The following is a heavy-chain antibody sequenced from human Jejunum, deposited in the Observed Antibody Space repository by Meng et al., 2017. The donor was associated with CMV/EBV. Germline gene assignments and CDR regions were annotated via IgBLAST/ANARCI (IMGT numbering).Heavy chain of an antibody. J-gene: IGHJ4*02. CDR1: GFTFSNCG. D-gene: IGHD1-26*01. Sequence: AYGFTFSNCGMHWVRQAPGKGLEWVAIIWYDGTNKYYANSVKGRFTISRDNSKNTLYLQMNSLRAEDTAVYYCAKGGYIGSYYFDYWGQGTLVTVSS. CDR2: IWYDGTNK. CDR3: AKGGYIGSYYFDY. V-gene: IGHV3-33*06.